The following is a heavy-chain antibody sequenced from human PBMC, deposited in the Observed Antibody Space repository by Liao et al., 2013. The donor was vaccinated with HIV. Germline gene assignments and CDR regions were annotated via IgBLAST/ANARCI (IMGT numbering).Heavy chain of an antibody. CDR1: GDSISSGIHY. CDR3: ARDRGHYDYVWGSYVSDI. J-gene: IGHJ3*02. D-gene: IGHD3-16*01. CDR2: ISSSGST. V-gene: IGHV4-61*02. Sequence: QVQLQESGPGLVKPSQTLSLTCTVSGDSISSGIHYWSWIRQPAGKGLEWIGRISSSGSTTYRSSLKSRVTIFVDMSKNQFSLELTSVTAADTAVYYCARDRGHYDYVWGSYVSDIWGQGTMVTVSS.